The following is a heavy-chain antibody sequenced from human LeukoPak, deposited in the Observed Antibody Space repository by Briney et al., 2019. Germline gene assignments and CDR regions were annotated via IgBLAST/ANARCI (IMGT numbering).Heavy chain of an antibody. CDR3: EGDSNWNYRFDP. D-gene: IGHD1-7*01. Sequence: SQTLSLTCAISGDSVSSNSAAWNCIRQSPSRGLEWLGRTYYRSKWYNDYAVSVKSRITINPDTSKNQFSLQLNSITPEDPAVYYCEGDSNWNYRFDPWGQGTLVNVSS. CDR2: TYYRSKWYN. V-gene: IGHV6-1*01. CDR1: GDSVSSNSAA. J-gene: IGHJ5*02.